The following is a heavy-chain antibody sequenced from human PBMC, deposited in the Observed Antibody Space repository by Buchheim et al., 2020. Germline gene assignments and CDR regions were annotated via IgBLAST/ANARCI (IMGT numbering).Heavy chain of an antibody. Sequence: QVQLVESGGGVVQPGRSLRLSCAASGFTFSSYAMHWVRQAPGKGLEWVAVISYDGSNKYYADSVKGRFTISRDNSKNTLYLQMNSLRAEDTAVYYCARDLGYSDYYYGMDVWGQGTT. D-gene: IGHD5-18*01. V-gene: IGHV3-30-3*01. CDR1: GFTFSSYA. J-gene: IGHJ6*02. CDR3: ARDLGYSDYYYGMDV. CDR2: ISYDGSNK.